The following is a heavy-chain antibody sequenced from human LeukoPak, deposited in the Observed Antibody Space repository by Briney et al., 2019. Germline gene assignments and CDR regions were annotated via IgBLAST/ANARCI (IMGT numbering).Heavy chain of an antibody. Sequence: ASVTVSFKASGYIFTDYYIHWVRQAPGQGLEWMGRINPNSGGANYARQFQGRVTMTRDTSISIAYMEVVRLTSDDTAVYYCARGSGYGDSPGLDWGQGTLVTVS. CDR2: INPNSGGA. CDR3: ARGSGYGDSPGLD. J-gene: IGHJ4*02. D-gene: IGHD4-17*01. V-gene: IGHV1-2*06. CDR1: GYIFTDYY.